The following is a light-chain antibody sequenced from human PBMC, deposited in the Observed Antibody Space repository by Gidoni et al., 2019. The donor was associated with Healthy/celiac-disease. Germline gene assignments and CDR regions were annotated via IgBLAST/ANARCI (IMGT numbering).Light chain of an antibody. Sequence: IVMTQSPATLPVSPGERATLSCRASQSVSSNLAWYQQKPGQAPRLLIYGASTRATGIPARFSGSGSGTEFTLTISSLQSEDFAVYYCQQYNNWPSITFGQGTRLEIK. CDR1: QSVSSN. CDR2: GAS. CDR3: QQYNNWPSIT. J-gene: IGKJ5*01. V-gene: IGKV3-15*01.